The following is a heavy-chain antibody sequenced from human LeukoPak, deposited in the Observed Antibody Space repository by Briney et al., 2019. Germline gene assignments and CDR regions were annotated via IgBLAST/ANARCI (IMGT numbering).Heavy chain of an antibody. CDR2: IYTGGST. CDR3: ARPQSGLGWFDP. J-gene: IGHJ5*02. CDR1: GGSISSYY. Sequence: SETLSLTCTVSGGSISSYYWSWIRQPAGKGLEWIGRIYTGGSTNYNPSLKSRVTMSVDTSKNQFSLKLSSVTAADPAVYSCARPQSGLGWFDPWGQGTLVTVSS. V-gene: IGHV4-4*07.